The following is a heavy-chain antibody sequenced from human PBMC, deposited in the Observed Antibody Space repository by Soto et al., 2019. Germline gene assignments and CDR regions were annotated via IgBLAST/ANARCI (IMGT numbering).Heavy chain of an antibody. CDR2: IIPIFGTA. D-gene: IGHD6-13*01. J-gene: IGHJ4*02. CDR3: ATIPYSSSWAFGVDY. V-gene: IGHV1-69*01. Sequence: QVQLVQSGAEVKKPGSSVKVSCKASGGTFSSYAISWVRQAPGQGLEWMGGIIPIFGTANYAQKFQGRVTITADEPTSTAYMELSSLRSEDTAVYYCATIPYSSSWAFGVDYWGQGTLVTVSS. CDR1: GGTFSSYA.